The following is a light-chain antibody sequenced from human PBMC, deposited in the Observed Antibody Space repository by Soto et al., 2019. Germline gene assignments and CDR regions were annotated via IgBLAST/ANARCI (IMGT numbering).Light chain of an antibody. V-gene: IGKV3-11*01. CDR2: DAS. CDR3: QQRGNWPLT. Sequence: EIVLTQSPATLSLSPGERATLSCRASQSVSSYFAWYQQKPGQAPRLLIYDASNRATGITARFSGSGSGTDFTLTISSLEPEDFAVYYCQQRGNWPLTFGQGTKVEIK. CDR1: QSVSSY. J-gene: IGKJ1*01.